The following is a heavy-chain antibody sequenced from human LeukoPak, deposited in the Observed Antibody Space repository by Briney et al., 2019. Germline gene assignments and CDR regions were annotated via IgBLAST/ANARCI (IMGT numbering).Heavy chain of an antibody. J-gene: IGHJ4*02. Sequence: PSQTLSLTCAVSGGSISSGGYSWSWIRQPPGKGLEWIGYIYHSGSTNYNPSLKSRVTISVDKSKNQFSLKLSSVTAADTAVYYCARGALFGGGFDYWGQGTLVTVSS. CDR2: IYHSGST. CDR1: GGSISSGGYS. V-gene: IGHV4-30-2*01. D-gene: IGHD3-10*01. CDR3: ARGALFGGGFDY.